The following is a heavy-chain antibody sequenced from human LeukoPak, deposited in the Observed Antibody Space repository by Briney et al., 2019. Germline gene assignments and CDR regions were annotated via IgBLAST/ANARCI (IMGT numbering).Heavy chain of an antibody. CDR1: GFTFSSYS. CDR3: ARARVRYFDWLPQKGDAFYI. Sequence: GGSLRLSCAASGFTFSSYSMNWVRQAPGKGLEWVSSISSSSSYIYYADSVKGRFTISRDNAKNSLYLQMNSLRAEDTAVYYCARARVRYFDWLPQKGDAFYIWGQGTMVTVSS. CDR2: ISSSSSYI. J-gene: IGHJ3*02. V-gene: IGHV3-21*01. D-gene: IGHD3-9*01.